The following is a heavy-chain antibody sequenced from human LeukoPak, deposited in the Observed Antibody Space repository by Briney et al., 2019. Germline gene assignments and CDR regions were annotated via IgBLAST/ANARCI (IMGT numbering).Heavy chain of an antibody. V-gene: IGHV1-18*01. Sequence: ASVKVSCKASGGTFSSYAISWVRQAPGQGLEWMGWISAYNGNTNYAQKLQGRVTMTTDTSTSTAYMELRSLRSDDTAVHYCARDGDIVVVPADNTYYYYYMDVWGKGTTVTVSS. CDR3: ARDGDIVVVPADNTYYYYYMDV. CDR1: GGTFSSYA. D-gene: IGHD2-2*01. J-gene: IGHJ6*03. CDR2: ISAYNGNT.